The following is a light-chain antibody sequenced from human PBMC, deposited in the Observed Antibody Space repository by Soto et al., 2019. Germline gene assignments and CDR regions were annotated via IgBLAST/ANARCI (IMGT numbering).Light chain of an antibody. J-gene: IGLJ2*01. CDR3: AAWDDSLNGVV. CDR1: SSNIGSNT. CDR2: SNN. Sequence: QSVLTQPPSASGTPGQRVTISCSGSSSNIGSNTVNWYQQLPGTAPKLLIYSNNQRPSGVPDRFSGSKSGTSASLAISGLQSEDEADYYCAAWDDSLNGVVFXGGTKVTVL. V-gene: IGLV1-44*01.